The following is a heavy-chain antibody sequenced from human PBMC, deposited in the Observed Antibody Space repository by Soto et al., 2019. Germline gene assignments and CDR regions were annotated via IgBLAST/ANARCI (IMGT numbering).Heavy chain of an antibody. D-gene: IGHD1-20*01. V-gene: IGHV5-51*01. CDR1: GYSFTSYW. CDR3: ARPQDNWEDAFDI. J-gene: IGHJ3*02. CDR2: IYPGDSDT. Sequence: GESLKISCKGSGYSFTSYWIGWVRQMPGKGLEWMGIIYPGDSDTRYSPSFQGQVTISADKSISTAYLQWSSLKASDTAMYYGARPQDNWEDAFDIWGQGTMVTVSS.